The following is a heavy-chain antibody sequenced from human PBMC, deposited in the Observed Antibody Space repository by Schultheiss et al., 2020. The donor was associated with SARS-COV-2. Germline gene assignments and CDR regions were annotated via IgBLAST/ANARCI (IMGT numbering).Heavy chain of an antibody. CDR3: ARSSGSGSLWF. CDR2: FYSSGIT. D-gene: IGHD1-26*01. V-gene: IGHV4-4*07. Sequence: SETLSLTCTVSGGSISNYYWSWIRQPAGKGLEWIGRFYSSGITNYNPSLKSRVTMSGDTSKNQFSLKVNSVTAADTAVYYCARSSGSGSLWFWGQGTLLTVSS. CDR1: GGSISNYY. J-gene: IGHJ4*02.